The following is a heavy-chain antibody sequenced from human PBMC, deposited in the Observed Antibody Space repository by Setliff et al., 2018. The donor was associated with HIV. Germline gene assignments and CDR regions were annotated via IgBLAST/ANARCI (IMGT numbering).Heavy chain of an antibody. V-gene: IGHV4-39*07. J-gene: IGHJ6*03. CDR2: IYYSGST. D-gene: IGHD3-10*01. CDR3: ARLYYYGSGSYFHYMDV. Sequence: SETLSLTCTVSGDSIISSRNFWGWIRQPPGKGLEWIGRIYYSGSTYYNPSLKSRVTISVDTSKNQFSLKLSSVTAADTAVYYCARLYYYGSGSYFHYMDVWGKGTTVTVSS. CDR1: GDSIISSRNF.